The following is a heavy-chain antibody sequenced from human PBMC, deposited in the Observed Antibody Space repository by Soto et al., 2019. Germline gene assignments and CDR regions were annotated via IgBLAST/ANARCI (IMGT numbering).Heavy chain of an antibody. CDR2: IYYSGST. D-gene: IGHD3-3*01. V-gene: IGHV4-59*01. CDR3: ARVLVDYDFWSGYYISRWFDP. J-gene: IGHJ5*02. CDR1: GGSISSYY. Sequence: SETLSLTCTVSGGSISSYYWSWIRQPPGKGLEWIGYIYYSGSTNYNPSLKSRVTISVDTSKNQFSLKLSSVTAADTAVYYCARVLVDYDFWSGYYISRWFDPRGQGPLGAVCS.